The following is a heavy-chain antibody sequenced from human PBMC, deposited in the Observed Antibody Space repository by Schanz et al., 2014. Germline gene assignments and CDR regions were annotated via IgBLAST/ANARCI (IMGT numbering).Heavy chain of an antibody. V-gene: IGHV3-23*01. Sequence: EVQLLESGGGLVEPGGSLRLSCAASGFSFSSYAMGWVRQARGKGLEWVSTIGTSGGTNYAESVKGRFTISRDNSKNTLYRQMNSLRAEDTAVYFCAKIERNEDWGQGTLVTVSS. CDR3: AKIERNED. D-gene: IGHD1-1*01. CDR2: IGTSGGT. J-gene: IGHJ4*02. CDR1: GFSFSSYA.